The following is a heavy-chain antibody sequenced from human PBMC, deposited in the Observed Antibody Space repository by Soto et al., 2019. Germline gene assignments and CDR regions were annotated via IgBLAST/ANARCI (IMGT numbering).Heavy chain of an antibody. V-gene: IGHV4-31*03. D-gene: IGHD1-26*01. CDR1: VASISSGGYY. Sequence: QVHLQESGPGLVKPSQTLSLTCTVSVASISSGGYYWSWIRQHPVKGLELIGYIYYSGTVYYNLSLKSRVSISVDTSKSQFSRRLFSATAADTAVYYCARSLPIVGPATSGYYGLDVWGQGTTVTVSS. J-gene: IGHJ6*02. CDR2: IYYSGTV. CDR3: ARSLPIVGPATSGYYGLDV.